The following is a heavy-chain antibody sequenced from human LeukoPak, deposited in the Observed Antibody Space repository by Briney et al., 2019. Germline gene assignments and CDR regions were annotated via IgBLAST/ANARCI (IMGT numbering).Heavy chain of an antibody. CDR1: GGTLSSYA. V-gene: IGHV1-69*05. J-gene: IGHJ6*03. Sequence: SVKVSCKASGGTLSSYAISWVRQAPGQGLEWMGGIIPIFGTANYARKFQGRVTITTDESTSTAYIELSSLRSDETASFYFSREVAVVAAWGYMDVWGEGATGTVSS. CDR2: IIPIFGTA. D-gene: IGHD2-15*01. CDR3: SREVAVVAAWGYMDV.